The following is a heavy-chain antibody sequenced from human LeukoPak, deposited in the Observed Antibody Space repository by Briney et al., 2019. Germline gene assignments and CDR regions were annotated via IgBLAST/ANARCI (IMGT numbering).Heavy chain of an antibody. CDR2: IYYSGST. CDR3: ARAQLWLRGSFDY. Sequence: SETLSLTCNVSGGSISSSSYYWGWIRQPPGKGLEWIGNIYYSGSTDYNPSLKSRVTISVDTSKNQFSLKLSSVTAADTAVYYCARAQLWLRGSFDYWGQGTLVTVSS. J-gene: IGHJ4*02. CDR1: GGSISSSSYY. V-gene: IGHV4-39*07. D-gene: IGHD5-18*01.